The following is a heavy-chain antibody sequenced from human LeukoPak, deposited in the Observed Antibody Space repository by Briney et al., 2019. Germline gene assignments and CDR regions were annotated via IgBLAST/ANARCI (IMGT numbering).Heavy chain of an antibody. CDR1: GGSISSYQ. CDR3: ARVGGFSTYYDRSGYYWFDP. Sequence: SETLSLTCTVSGGSISSYQWSWIRQPAGKGLEWIGRMYTSGSGSTNYNPSLKSRVTMSVDTSKNQFSLKLNSVTAADTAVYYCARVGGFSTYYDRSGYYWFDPWGQGTLVTVSS. D-gene: IGHD3-22*01. CDR2: MYTSGSGST. V-gene: IGHV4-4*07. J-gene: IGHJ5*02.